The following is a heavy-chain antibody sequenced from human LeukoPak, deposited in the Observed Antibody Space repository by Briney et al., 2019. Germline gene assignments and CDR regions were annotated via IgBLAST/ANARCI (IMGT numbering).Heavy chain of an antibody. CDR2: ISYDGSNK. J-gene: IGHJ5*02. CDR1: GLTFSSYA. Sequence: GGSLRLSCAASGLTFSSYAMHWVRQAPGKGLEWVAVISYDGSNKYYADSVKGRFTISRDNSKNTLYLQMNSLRAEDTAVYYCARQPSSRRTDNWFDPWGQGTLVTVSS. CDR3: ARQPSSRRTDNWFDP. V-gene: IGHV3-30*04.